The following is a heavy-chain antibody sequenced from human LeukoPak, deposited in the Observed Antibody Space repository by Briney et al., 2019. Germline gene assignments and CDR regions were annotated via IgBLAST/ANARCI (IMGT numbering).Heavy chain of an antibody. V-gene: IGHV3-48*03. CDR2: ITISGNTR. Sequence: GGSLRLSCAASGFSFSTYEMNWVRQAPGKGLEWVSDITISGNTRNYADSVKGRFTISRDNVRNSLYLQMNSLRVEDTAVYYCARGDPYADLWGQGTLVTVAS. J-gene: IGHJ5*02. CDR3: ARGDPYADL. CDR1: GFSFSTYE. D-gene: IGHD2-2*01.